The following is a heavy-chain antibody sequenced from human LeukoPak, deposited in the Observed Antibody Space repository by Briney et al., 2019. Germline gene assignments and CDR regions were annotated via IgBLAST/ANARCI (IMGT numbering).Heavy chain of an antibody. CDR1: GGTFSSYA. J-gene: IGHJ4*02. Sequence: ASVKVSCKASGGTFSSYAISWVRQAPGQGLEWMGRIIPILGIANYAQKFQGRVTITADKSTSTAYMELSSLRSEDTAVYYCARDPLRAGYGGNSHFDYWGQGTLVTVSS. V-gene: IGHV1-69*04. CDR3: ARDPLRAGYGGNSHFDY. D-gene: IGHD4-23*01. CDR2: IIPILGIA.